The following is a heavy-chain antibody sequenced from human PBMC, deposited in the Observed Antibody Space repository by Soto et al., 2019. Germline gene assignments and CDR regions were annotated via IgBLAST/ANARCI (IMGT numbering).Heavy chain of an antibody. J-gene: IGHJ6*02. D-gene: IGHD2-15*01. CDR3: AREYPYCSGGSCYPYYGMDV. CDR2: ISSSSSYI. CDR1: GFTFSSYS. V-gene: IGHV3-21*01. Sequence: GGSLRLSCAASGFTFSSYSMNWVRQAPGKGLEWVSSISSSSSYIYYADSVKGRFTISRDNAKNSLYLQMNSLRAEDTAVYYCAREYPYCSGGSCYPYYGMDVWGQGTTVTVSS.